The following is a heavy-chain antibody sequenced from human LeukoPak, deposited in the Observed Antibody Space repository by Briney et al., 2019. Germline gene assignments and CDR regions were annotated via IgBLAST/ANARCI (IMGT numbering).Heavy chain of an antibody. CDR2: ISSSSSYI. CDR1: RFTFSSYG. V-gene: IGHV3-21*01. J-gene: IGHJ4*02. Sequence: GGSLRLSCAASRFTFSSYGMIWVRQAPGKGLEWVSSISSSSSYIYYADSVKGRFTISRDNAKNSLYLQMNSLRAEDTAVYYCARSHPYCSGGSCYPGDEFDYWGQGTLVTVSS. CDR3: ARSHPYCSGGSCYPGDEFDY. D-gene: IGHD2-15*01.